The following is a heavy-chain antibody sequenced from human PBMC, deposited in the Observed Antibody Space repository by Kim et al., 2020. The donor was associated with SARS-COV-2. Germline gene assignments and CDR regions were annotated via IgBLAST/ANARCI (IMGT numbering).Heavy chain of an antibody. CDR3: ARLRIKDYYDSSGYFDY. J-gene: IGHJ4*02. Sequence: LKSRVTISVDTSKNQFSLKLSSVTAADTAVYYCARLRIKDYYDSSGYFDYWGQGTLVTVSS. V-gene: IGHV4-39*01. D-gene: IGHD3-22*01.